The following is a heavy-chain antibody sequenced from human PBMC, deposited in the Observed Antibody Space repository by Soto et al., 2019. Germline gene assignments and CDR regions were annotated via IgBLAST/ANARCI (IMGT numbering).Heavy chain of an antibody. CDR3: AKDRKGVVYHIYYYYYYMDV. V-gene: IGHV3-30*18. Sequence: GGSLRLSCAASGFTFSSYGMHWVRQAPGKGLEWVEVISYDGSNKYYADSVKGRFTISTDNSKNTLYLQMNSVRAEDTDVYYCAKDRKGVVYHIYYYYYYMDVWGKGTTVTVSS. J-gene: IGHJ6*03. CDR2: ISYDGSNK. CDR1: GFTFSSYG. D-gene: IGHD3-3*01.